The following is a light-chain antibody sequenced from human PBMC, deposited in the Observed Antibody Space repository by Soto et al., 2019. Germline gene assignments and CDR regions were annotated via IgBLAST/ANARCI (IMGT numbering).Light chain of an antibody. CDR2: GVS. V-gene: IGKV3-20*01. Sequence: EIVLTQSPGILSLSPGERATLSCRATQSVTSSYFAWYKQKPGQAPRLLIYGVSSRATDIPDRFSGSGSGTDFTLTISRLEPEDFVVYYCQQYSSLPHTFGQGTKLEVK. J-gene: IGKJ2*01. CDR1: QSVTSSY. CDR3: QQYSSLPHT.